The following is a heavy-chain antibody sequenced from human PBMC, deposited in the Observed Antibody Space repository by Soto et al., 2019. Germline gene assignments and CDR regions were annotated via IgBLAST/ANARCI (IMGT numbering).Heavy chain of an antibody. D-gene: IGHD7-27*01. Sequence: GGSLRLSCAASGFTFSSYWMSCVRQAPGKGLEWVANIKQDGSEKYYVDSVKGRFTISRDNAKNSLYLQMNSLRAEDTAVYYCARDFLGSGDDAFDIWGQGTMVTVSS. J-gene: IGHJ3*02. CDR1: GFTFSSYW. CDR2: IKQDGSEK. V-gene: IGHV3-7*01. CDR3: ARDFLGSGDDAFDI.